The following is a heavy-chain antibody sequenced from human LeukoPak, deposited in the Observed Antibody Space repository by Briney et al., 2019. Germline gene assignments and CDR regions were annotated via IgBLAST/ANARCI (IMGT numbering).Heavy chain of an antibody. CDR2: ISYDGSNK. J-gene: IGHJ3*02. CDR3: ARRGDGAFDI. V-gene: IGHV3-30-3*01. Sequence: GRSLRLSCTASGFTFSSYAMHWVRQAPGKGLEWVAVISYDGSNKYYADSVKGRFTISRDNSKNTLYLQMNSLRAEDTVVYYCARRGDGAFDIWGQGTMVTVSS. CDR1: GFTFSSYA.